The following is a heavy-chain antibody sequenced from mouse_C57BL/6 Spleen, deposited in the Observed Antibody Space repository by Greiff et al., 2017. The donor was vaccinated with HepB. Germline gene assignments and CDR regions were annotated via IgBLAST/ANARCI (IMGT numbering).Heavy chain of an antibody. V-gene: IGHV1-26*01. CDR2: INPNNGGT. J-gene: IGHJ3*01. CDR1: GYTFTDYY. CDR3: ARRRDYDWFAY. Sequence: EVQLQQSGPELVKPGASVKISCKASGYTFTDYYMNWVKQSHGKSLEWIGDINPNNGGTSYNQKFKGKATLTVDTSSSTAYMELRSLTSEDSAVYYCARRRDYDWFAYWGQGTLVTVSA. D-gene: IGHD2-4*01.